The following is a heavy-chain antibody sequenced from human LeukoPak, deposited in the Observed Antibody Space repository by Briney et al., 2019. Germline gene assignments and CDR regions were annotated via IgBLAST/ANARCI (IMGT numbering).Heavy chain of an antibody. D-gene: IGHD2-21*02. V-gene: IGHV1-18*01. CDR2: ISGYNGNT. CDR3: ARGLGVVTAQSEQPKPRYFDL. J-gene: IGHJ2*01. CDR1: GYTFISYG. Sequence: VASVKVSCKASGYTFISYGISWVRQAPGQGLEWMGWISGYNGNTNYAQNLQGRVTMTTDTSTSTAYMELRSLRSDDTAVYYCARGLGVVTAQSEQPKPRYFDLWGRGTQVTVFS.